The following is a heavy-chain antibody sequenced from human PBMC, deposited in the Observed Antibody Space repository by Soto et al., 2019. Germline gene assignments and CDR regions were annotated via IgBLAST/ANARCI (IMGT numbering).Heavy chain of an antibody. Sequence: SETLSLTCTVSGGSISSGDYYWSWIRQPPGKGLEWIGYIYYSGSTYYNPSLKSRVTISVDTSKNQFSLKLSSVTAADTAVYYCARSPLTIFGVVTWLDYWGQGTLVTVS. CDR2: IYYSGST. CDR3: ARSPLTIFGVVTWLDY. D-gene: IGHD3-3*01. V-gene: IGHV4-30-4*01. J-gene: IGHJ4*02. CDR1: GGSISSGDYY.